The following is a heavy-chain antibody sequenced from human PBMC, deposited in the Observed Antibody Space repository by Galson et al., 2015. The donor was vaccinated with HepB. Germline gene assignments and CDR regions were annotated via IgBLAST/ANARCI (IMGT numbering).Heavy chain of an antibody. CDR2: IWYDGSNK. D-gene: IGHD1-26*01. Sequence: SLRLSCAASGFTFSSYGMHWVRQAPGKGLEWVAVIWYDGSNKYYADSVKGRFTISRDNSKNTLYLQMNSLRAEDTAVYYCARDSAVGATTQGDDALDIWGQGTMVTVSS. CDR3: ARDSAVGATTQGDDALDI. J-gene: IGHJ3*02. V-gene: IGHV3-33*01. CDR1: GFTFSSYG.